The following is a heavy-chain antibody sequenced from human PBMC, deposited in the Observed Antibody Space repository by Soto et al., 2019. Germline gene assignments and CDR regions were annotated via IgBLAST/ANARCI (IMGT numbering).Heavy chain of an antibody. D-gene: IGHD3-16*02. V-gene: IGHV4-39*01. Sequence: QLQLQESGPGLVKPSETLSLTCTVSGGSISSSSYYWGWIRQPPGKGLEWIGSIYYSGSTYYNPSLKSRVTISVDTSKNQFALKLSSVTAADTAVYYCASNNPTFGGVIANDYWGQGTLVTVSS. CDR2: IYYSGST. CDR1: GGSISSSSYY. CDR3: ASNNPTFGGVIANDY. J-gene: IGHJ4*02.